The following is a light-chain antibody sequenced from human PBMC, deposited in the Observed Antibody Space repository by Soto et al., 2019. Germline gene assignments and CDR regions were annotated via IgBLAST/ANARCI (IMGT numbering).Light chain of an antibody. J-gene: IGKJ5*01. CDR2: VAS. Sequence: DIQMTQAPSSLSASVGYRVAITGRASQSISTYLNWYQQKPGKAPKPLILVASTLPSGLPSRFSGSGSGTDFTLTISRLEPEDFAVYYCQQYGSSPPITFGQGTRLEIK. CDR3: QQYGSSPPIT. CDR1: QSISTY. V-gene: IGKV1-39*01.